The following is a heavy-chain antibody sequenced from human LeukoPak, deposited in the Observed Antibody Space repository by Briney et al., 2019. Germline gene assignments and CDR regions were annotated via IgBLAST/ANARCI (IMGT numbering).Heavy chain of an antibody. V-gene: IGHV3-23*01. Sequence: AGESLRLSCAASGFTFSSYAMSWVRQAPGKGLEWVSSISYNGGSTDYADSVKGRFTISRDNTMNTLYLQMNSLRAEDTAVYYCAKDRGRGIVVITFFDFWGQGTLVTVSS. CDR3: AKDRGRGIVVITFFDF. D-gene: IGHD3-22*01. CDR2: ISYNGGST. J-gene: IGHJ4*02. CDR1: GFTFSSYA.